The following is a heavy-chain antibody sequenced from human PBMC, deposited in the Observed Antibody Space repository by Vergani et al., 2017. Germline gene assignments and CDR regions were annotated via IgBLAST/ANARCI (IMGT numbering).Heavy chain of an antibody. CDR1: GGSISSYY. Sequence: QVQLQESGPGLVKPSETLSLTCTVSGGSISSYYWSWIRQPPGKGLEWIGDIYYSGSTNYNPSLKSRVTISVDTSKNQFSLKLSSVTAADTAVYYCARTLSIYYDSSGYVPDAFDIWGQGTMVTVSS. CDR2: IYYSGST. J-gene: IGHJ3*02. V-gene: IGHV4-59*01. D-gene: IGHD3-22*01. CDR3: ARTLSIYYDSSGYVPDAFDI.